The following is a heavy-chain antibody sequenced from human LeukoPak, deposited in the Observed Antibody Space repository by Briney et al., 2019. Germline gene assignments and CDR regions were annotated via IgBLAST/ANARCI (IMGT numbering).Heavy chain of an antibody. V-gene: IGHV4-34*01. CDR3: ASTITIFGVVTSYYYMDV. J-gene: IGHJ6*03. Sequence: PSETLSLTCAVYGGSFSGYYWSWIRQPPGKGLEWIGEINHSGSTNYNPSLKSRVTISVDATTNQFSLKLSSVTAADTAVYYCASTITIFGVVTSYYYMDVWGKGTTVTVSS. D-gene: IGHD3-3*01. CDR1: GGSFSGYY. CDR2: INHSGST.